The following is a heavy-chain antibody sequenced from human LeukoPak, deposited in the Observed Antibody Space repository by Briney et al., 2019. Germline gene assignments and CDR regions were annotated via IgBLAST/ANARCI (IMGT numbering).Heavy chain of an antibody. J-gene: IGHJ4*02. Sequence: SVKVSCKASGGTFSSYAISWVRQAPGQGLEWMGGIIPIFGTANYAQKFQGRVTITTDESTSTVYMELSSLRSEDTAVYYCASKTTWPRHKYYFDYWSPGTLVTVSS. CDR3: ASKTTWPRHKYYFDY. CDR1: GGTFSSYA. CDR2: IIPIFGTA. V-gene: IGHV1-69*05. D-gene: IGHD1-7*01.